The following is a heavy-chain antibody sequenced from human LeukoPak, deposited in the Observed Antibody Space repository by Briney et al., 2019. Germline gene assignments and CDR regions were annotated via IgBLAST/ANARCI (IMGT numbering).Heavy chain of an antibody. J-gene: IGHJ6*02. CDR2: ISSSSSTI. Sequence: GGSLRLSCAASGFTFSSYSMNWVRQAPGKGLEWVSYISSSSSTIYYADSVKGRFTISRDNAKNSLYLQMNSLRDEDTAVYYCARHSDWLVNGAAGYYGMDVWGQGTTVTVS. CDR1: GFTFSSYS. D-gene: IGHD6-19*01. V-gene: IGHV3-48*02. CDR3: ARHSDWLVNGAAGYYGMDV.